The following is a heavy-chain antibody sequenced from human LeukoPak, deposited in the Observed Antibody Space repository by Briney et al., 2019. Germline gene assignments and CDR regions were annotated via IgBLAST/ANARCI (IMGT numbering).Heavy chain of an antibody. CDR3: TTYGRNGYRGYF. J-gene: IGHJ4*02. CDR2: IDGHASNI. CDR1: GFIFSSFS. D-gene: IGHD5-24*01. Sequence: PGGSLRLSCAASGFIFSSFSISWVRQAPGKGLEWVSYIDGHASNIYYADSVKGRFTISRDNDKYSVHLQMSSLRAEDTGVYYCTTYGRNGYRGYFWGQGALVTVSS. V-gene: IGHV3-48*03.